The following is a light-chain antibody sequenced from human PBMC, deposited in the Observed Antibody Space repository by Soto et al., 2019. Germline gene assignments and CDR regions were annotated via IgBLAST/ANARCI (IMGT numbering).Light chain of an antibody. Sequence: QSALTQPASVSGAPGQSIAISCTGTSSDVGSYNLVPWYQHHPGKAPKLMIYEVTKRPSGVSDRFFASKSGNTASLTISGLQAEEEADYFCCSDARGSIPCVFGGGTKLTVL. J-gene: IGLJ3*02. CDR2: EVT. CDR1: SSDVGSYNL. CDR3: CSDARGSIPCV. V-gene: IGLV2-23*02.